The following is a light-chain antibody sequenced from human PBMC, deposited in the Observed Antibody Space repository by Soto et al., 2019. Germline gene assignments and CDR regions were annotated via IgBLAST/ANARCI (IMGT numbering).Light chain of an antibody. CDR1: KNDVGFYDF. CDR2: EVV. V-gene: IGLV2-8*01. CDR3: CSYAGSYTLYV. J-gene: IGLJ1*01. Sequence: QSVLTQPPSASGSPGQSVTISCTGTKNDVGFYDFVSWYQHHPGKAPRLIIYEVVQRPSGVPDRFSGSKSGNTASLTVSGLQAADEADYYCCSYAGSYTLYVFGTGTKVTVL.